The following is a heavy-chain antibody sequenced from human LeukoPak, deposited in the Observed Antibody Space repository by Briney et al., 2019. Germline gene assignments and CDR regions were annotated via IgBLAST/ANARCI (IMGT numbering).Heavy chain of an antibody. Sequence: RSLSLSCAASGFTFSSYAMSWVRQAPGKGLEWVSAINGSSGSTYDAAAVKRRFTISRDNSKNTLYLQMNSLRAEDTDVYYCAKDGTYDFWSGYNDYWGQGTLVTVSS. V-gene: IGHV3-23*01. CDR3: AKDGTYDFWSGYNDY. D-gene: IGHD3-3*01. CDR2: INGSSGST. CDR1: GFTFSSYA. J-gene: IGHJ4*02.